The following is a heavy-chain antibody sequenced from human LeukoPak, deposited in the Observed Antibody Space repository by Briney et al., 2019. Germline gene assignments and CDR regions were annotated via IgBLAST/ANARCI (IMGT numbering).Heavy chain of an antibody. CDR1: GYTFTSYY. D-gene: IGHD6-19*01. Sequence: ASVKVSCKASGYTFTSYYMHWVRQAPGQGLEWMGIIKPSGGSTSYAQKFQGRVTMTRDTSTSTVYMELSSLRSEDTAVYYCAYRIAVAGTQFDYWGQGTLVTVSS. CDR2: IKPSGGST. CDR3: AYRIAVAGTQFDY. J-gene: IGHJ4*02. V-gene: IGHV1-46*01.